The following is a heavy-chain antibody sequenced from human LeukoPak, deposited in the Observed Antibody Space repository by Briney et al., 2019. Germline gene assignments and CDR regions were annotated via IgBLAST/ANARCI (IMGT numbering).Heavy chain of an antibody. CDR2: IYYSGNT. CDR3: ARHGDDYGDYRYFDL. J-gene: IGHJ2*01. D-gene: IGHD4-17*01. V-gene: IGHV4-39*01. CDR1: GDSISSSSYY. Sequence: PSETLSLTCAVSGDSISSSSYYWGWIRQPPGKGLEWIGSIYYSGNTYQNPSLKSRVTISVDTSKNQFSLKLSSVTAADTAVFYCARHGDDYGDYRYFDLWGRGTLVTVSS.